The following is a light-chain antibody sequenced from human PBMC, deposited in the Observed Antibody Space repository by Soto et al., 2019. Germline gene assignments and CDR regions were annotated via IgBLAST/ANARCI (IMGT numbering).Light chain of an antibody. CDR2: KAS. V-gene: IGKV1-5*03. Sequence: DIQMSQSPSTLSASVGDRVTITCRASQTISSWLAWYQQKPGKPPKLLIYKASTLKSGVPSRFSGSGSETEFTLTISSLQPDDFATYYCQHYNSYSEAFGQGTKVDIK. CDR3: QHYNSYSEA. J-gene: IGKJ1*01. CDR1: QTISSW.